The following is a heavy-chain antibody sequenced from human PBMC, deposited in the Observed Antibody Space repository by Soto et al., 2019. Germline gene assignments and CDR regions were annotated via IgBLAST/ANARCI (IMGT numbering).Heavy chain of an antibody. D-gene: IGHD1-26*01. CDR1: GGSFSGYY. V-gene: IGHV4-34*01. CDR2: INHSGST. Sequence: QVQLQQWGAGLLKPSETLSLTCAVYGGSFSGYYWSWIRQPPGKGLEWIGEINHSGSTNYTPSLKRQLTISVDTAINHFSLKLSSGTAADTAVYYCARGGVIRELLLWGEVSSRYYFDDWGQGTLVTVSS. J-gene: IGHJ4*02. CDR3: ARGGVIRELLLWGEVSSRYYFDD.